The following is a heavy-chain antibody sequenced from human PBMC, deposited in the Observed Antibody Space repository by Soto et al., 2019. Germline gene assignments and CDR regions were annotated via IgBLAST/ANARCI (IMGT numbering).Heavy chain of an antibody. CDR3: AKDALLLSFGGFVMVSDSSFYGMDA. CDR1: GFTFSSYA. Sequence: GGSLRLSCAASGFTFSSYAMSWVRQAPGKGLEWVSAISGSGGSTYYADSVKGRFTISRDNSKNTLYLQMNSLRAEDTAVYYCAKDALLLSFGGFVMVSDSSFYGMDASGQGTTVTVSS. J-gene: IGHJ6*02. CDR2: ISGSGGST. V-gene: IGHV3-23*01. D-gene: IGHD3-10*01.